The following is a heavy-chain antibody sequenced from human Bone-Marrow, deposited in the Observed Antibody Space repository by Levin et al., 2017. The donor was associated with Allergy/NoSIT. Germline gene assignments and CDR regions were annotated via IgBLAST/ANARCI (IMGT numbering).Heavy chain of an antibody. J-gene: IGHJ4*02. Sequence: RASETLSLTCNVSGGSISSVNYYWGWIRQPPGEGLEWIGSIFHSGSTDYNPSLKSRVTISVATAKSQFSLRLTSVTAADTAVYYCASAAGGDNSGYFDSWGQGTLVTVSS. CDR2: IFHSGST. CDR1: GGSISSVNYY. CDR3: ASAAGGDNSGYFDS. V-gene: IGHV4-39*07. D-gene: IGHD3-22*01.